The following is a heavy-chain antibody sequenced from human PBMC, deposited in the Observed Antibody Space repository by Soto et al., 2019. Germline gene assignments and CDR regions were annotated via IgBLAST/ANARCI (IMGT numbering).Heavy chain of an antibody. CDR1: GFTFDDYA. CDR3: AKVKAVAGFDDAFDI. V-gene: IGHV3-9*01. CDR2: ISWNSGSI. J-gene: IGHJ3*02. D-gene: IGHD6-19*01. Sequence: GGSLRLSCAASGFTFDDYAMHWVRQAPGKGLEWVSGISWNSGSIGYADSVKGRFTISRDSAKNSLYLQMNSLRAEDTALYYCAKVKAVAGFDDAFDIWGQGTMVTVSS.